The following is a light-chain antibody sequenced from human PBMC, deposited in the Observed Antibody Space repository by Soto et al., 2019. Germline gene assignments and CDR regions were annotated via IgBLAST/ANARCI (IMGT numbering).Light chain of an antibody. Sequence: EIVMTQSPATLSVSPGERATLSCRASQGVSSNLAWYQQRRGQAPRLLIYGASTRATGIPTRFSGSGSGTEFTLTISSLQSEDSAVYYCHQNNTWPQTFGQGTKLEIK. CDR3: HQNNTWPQT. CDR1: QGVSSN. CDR2: GAS. V-gene: IGKV3-15*01. J-gene: IGKJ2*01.